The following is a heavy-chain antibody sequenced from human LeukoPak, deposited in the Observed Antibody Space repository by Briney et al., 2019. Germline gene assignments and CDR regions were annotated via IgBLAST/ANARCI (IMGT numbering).Heavy chain of an antibody. CDR2: INHSGST. CDR3: ARKDRLLDY. Sequence: SETLSLTCAVYGGSFSGYYWSWIRQPPGKGLEWIGEINHSGSTYYNPSLKSRVTISVDTSKNQFSLKLSSVTAADTAVYYCARKDRLLDYWGQGTLVTVSS. D-gene: IGHD4-11*01. J-gene: IGHJ4*02. CDR1: GGSFSGYY. V-gene: IGHV4-34*01.